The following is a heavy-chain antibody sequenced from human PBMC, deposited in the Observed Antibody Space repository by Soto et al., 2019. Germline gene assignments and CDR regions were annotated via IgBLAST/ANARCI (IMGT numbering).Heavy chain of an antibody. CDR2: INHSGST. CDR3: ARSPRHIVSTPHDY. CDR1: GGSFSGYY. Sequence: SETLSLTCAVYGGSFSGYYWSWIRQPPGKGLEWIGEINHSGSTNYNPSLKSRVTISVDTSKNQFSLKLSSVTAADTAVFYCARSPRHIVSTPHDYWGQGTLVTVSS. V-gene: IGHV4-34*01. J-gene: IGHJ4*02. D-gene: IGHD5-12*01.